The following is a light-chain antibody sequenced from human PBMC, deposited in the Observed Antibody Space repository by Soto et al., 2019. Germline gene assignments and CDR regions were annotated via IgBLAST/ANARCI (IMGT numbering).Light chain of an antibody. CDR3: QHYHDYPWT. J-gene: IGKJ1*01. CDR1: QSISAS. V-gene: IGKV1-5*01. Sequence: DIQMTQSPSTLSASVGDRVTITCRATQSISASLAWYQQKPGEAPTLLIYDASSLESGVPSRFSGGGSETEFTLTISSLQPDDVATYYCQHYHDYPWTFGQGTKVEIK. CDR2: DAS.